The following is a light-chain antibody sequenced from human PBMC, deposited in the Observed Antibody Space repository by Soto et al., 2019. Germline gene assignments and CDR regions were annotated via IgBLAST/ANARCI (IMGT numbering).Light chain of an antibody. V-gene: IGLV2-14*01. CDR2: EVT. Sequence: QSALTQPASVSGSPGQSITISCTGASSDIGDYNYVSWYQQHPGKAPKLIIYEVTNRPSGVSTRFSGSKSGNTASLTISGLQAEDEAHYYCISFRGTDSPYVFGTGTKLTVL. CDR3: ISFRGTDSPYV. CDR1: SSDIGDYNY. J-gene: IGLJ1*01.